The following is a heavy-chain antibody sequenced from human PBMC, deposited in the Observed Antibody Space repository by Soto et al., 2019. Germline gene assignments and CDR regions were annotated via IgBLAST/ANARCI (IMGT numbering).Heavy chain of an antibody. CDR3: GQGQGSSWYEIDY. CDR1: GFTFSNYA. V-gene: IGHV3-23*01. Sequence: EVQLLESGGGLVQPGGSLRLSCAASGFTFSNYAVTWVRQAPGKGLEWVSTISGSGGSTYYADSVKGRFTISRDNTKHKLYLQMNSMRAEDTAVYYCGQGQGSSWYEIDYWGQGTLVTVS. CDR2: ISGSGGST. D-gene: IGHD6-13*01. J-gene: IGHJ4*02.